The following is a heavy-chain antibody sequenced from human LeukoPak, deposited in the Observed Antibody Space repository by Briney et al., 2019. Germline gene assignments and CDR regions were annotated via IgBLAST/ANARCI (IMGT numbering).Heavy chain of an antibody. V-gene: IGHV4-34*01. CDR2: INHSGST. Sequence: PSETLSLTCTVSGGSITSYYWSWIRQPPGKGLEWIGEINHSGSTNYNPSLKSRVTISVDTSKNQFSLKLSSVTAADTAVYYCARVAVAGPLIDYWGQGTLVTVSS. D-gene: IGHD6-19*01. CDR1: GGSITSYY. CDR3: ARVAVAGPLIDY. J-gene: IGHJ4*02.